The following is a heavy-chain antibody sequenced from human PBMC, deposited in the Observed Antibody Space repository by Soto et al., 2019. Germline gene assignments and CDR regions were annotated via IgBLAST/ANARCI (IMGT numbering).Heavy chain of an antibody. CDR2: IMPIFRTA. V-gene: IGHV1-69*05. J-gene: IGHJ6*02. CDR1: GGTFSTSA. Sequence: QVQVVQSGAEVKKPGSSVKVSCKTSGGTFSTSAISWVRQAPGQGLEWMGGIMPIFRTADYAQKFQGRVTSTTDESTTTAYLEVSSLRTEDTAAYYCAADKYRAQIGVNYYCIVDVGGHGTTVTVTS. D-gene: IGHD2-2*02. CDR3: AADKYRAQIGVNYYCIVDV.